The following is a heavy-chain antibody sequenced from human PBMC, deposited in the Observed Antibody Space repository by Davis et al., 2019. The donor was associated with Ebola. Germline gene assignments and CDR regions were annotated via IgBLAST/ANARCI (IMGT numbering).Heavy chain of an antibody. Sequence: MPSETLSLTCAVYGGSFSGYYWSWIRQPPGKGLEWIGEINHSGSTNYNPSLKSRVTISVDTSKNHFSLKLSSVTAADTAVYYCATQLLLYPLVDYWGQGTLVTVSS. CDR2: INHSGST. J-gene: IGHJ4*02. D-gene: IGHD2-15*01. CDR3: ATQLLLYPLVDY. V-gene: IGHV4-34*01. CDR1: GGSFSGYY.